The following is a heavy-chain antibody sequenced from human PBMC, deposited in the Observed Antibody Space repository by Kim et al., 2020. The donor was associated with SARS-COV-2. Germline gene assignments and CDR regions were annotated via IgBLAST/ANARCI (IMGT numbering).Heavy chain of an antibody. CDR1: GGSFSGYY. V-gene: IGHV4-34*01. Sequence: SETLSLTCAVYGGSFSGYYWSWIRQPPGKGLEWIGEINHSGSTNYNPSLKSRVTISVDTSKNQFSLKLSSVTAADTAVYYCARGLNQEYIAVKGAFDIWGQGTMVTVSS. CDR2: INHSGST. D-gene: IGHD6-6*01. J-gene: IGHJ3*02. CDR3: ARGLNQEYIAVKGAFDI.